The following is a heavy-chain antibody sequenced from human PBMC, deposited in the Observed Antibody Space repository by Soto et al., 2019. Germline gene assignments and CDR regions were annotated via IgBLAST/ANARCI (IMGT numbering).Heavy chain of an antibody. D-gene: IGHD3-22*01. V-gene: IGHV3-23*01. CDR2: ISDSGGRT. CDR3: AKKAKGAYDPDASDI. J-gene: IGHJ3*02. Sequence: GGSLRLSCAASEFIFSNYAMSWVRQAPGKGPEWVSLISDSGGRTYYADFVKGRFTISRDNPKNTLYLQMNSLRAEDTAVYYCAKKAKGAYDPDASDICGQGTIVTV. CDR1: EFIFSNYA.